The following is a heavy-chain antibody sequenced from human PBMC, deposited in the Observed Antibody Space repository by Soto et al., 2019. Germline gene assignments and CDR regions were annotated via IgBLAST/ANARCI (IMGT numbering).Heavy chain of an antibody. CDR3: AREVYSGSLTGFDP. D-gene: IGHD1-26*01. J-gene: IGHJ5*02. CDR2: INPNSGGT. V-gene: IGHV1-2*04. Sequence: ASVKVSCKVSGYTFTGYYMHWVRQAPGQGLEWMGWINPNSGGTNYAQKFQGWVTMTRDTSISTAYMELSRLRSDDTAVYYCAREVYSGSLTGFDPWGQGTLVTVSS. CDR1: GYTFTGYY.